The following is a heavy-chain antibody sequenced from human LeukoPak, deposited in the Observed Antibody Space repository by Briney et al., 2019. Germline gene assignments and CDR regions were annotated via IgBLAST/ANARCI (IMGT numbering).Heavy chain of an antibody. V-gene: IGHV3-7*03. CDR3: ATFRFLGT. D-gene: IGHD3-3*01. Sequence: GGSLRLSCAASGFSFSDYWMTWVRQGPGKGLEWVANIKPGGNEKYYVDSVKGRFTISRDNVKNSLYLQMNSLRAEDTAIYYCATFRFLGTWGQGTMVTVSP. J-gene: IGHJ3*01. CDR2: IKPGGNEK. CDR1: GFSFSDYW.